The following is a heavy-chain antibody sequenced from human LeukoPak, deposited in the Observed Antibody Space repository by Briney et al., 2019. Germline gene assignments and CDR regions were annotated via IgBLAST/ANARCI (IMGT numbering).Heavy chain of an antibody. Sequence: GGSLRLSCAASGFTFSMYYMHWVRQAPGKGLVWVSRINSDGSGTTYADSVKGRFTVSRDNAKNTLYLQMNSLRVEDTAMYYCTRVFAGDEYSSSGYWGQGTLVTVSS. J-gene: IGHJ4*02. CDR3: TRVFAGDEYSSSGY. D-gene: IGHD6-13*01. CDR2: INSDGSGT. CDR1: GFTFSMYY. V-gene: IGHV3-74*01.